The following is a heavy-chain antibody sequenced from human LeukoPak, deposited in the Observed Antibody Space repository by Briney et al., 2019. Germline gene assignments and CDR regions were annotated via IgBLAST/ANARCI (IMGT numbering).Heavy chain of an antibody. CDR2: IWYDGSNK. V-gene: IGHV3-33*01. J-gene: IGHJ4*02. Sequence: GGSLRLSCAASGFTFSSYGMHWVRQAPGKGLEWVAVIWYDGSNKYYADSVKGRFTTSRDNSKNTLYLQMNSLRAEDTAVYYCARADSSSGYYYSFDYWGQGTLVTVSS. CDR3: ARADSSSGYYYSFDY. D-gene: IGHD3-22*01. CDR1: GFTFSSYG.